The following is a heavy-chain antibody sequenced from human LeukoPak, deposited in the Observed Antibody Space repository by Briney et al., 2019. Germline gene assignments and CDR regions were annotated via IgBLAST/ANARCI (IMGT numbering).Heavy chain of an antibody. Sequence: GGSLRLSCAASGFTFSSYGMHWVRQAPGKGLEWVTIIWYDESNKYYADSVKGRFTISRDNSKNTLYLQMNSLRAEDTAVYYCARAPLYNYAGGGAFDIWGQGTMVTVSS. CDR3: ARAPLYNYAGGGAFDI. CDR1: GFTFSSYG. V-gene: IGHV3-33*01. J-gene: IGHJ3*02. CDR2: IWYDESNK. D-gene: IGHD5-18*01.